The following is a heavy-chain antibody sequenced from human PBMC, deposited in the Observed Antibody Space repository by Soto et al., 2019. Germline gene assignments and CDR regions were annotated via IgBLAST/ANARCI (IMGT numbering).Heavy chain of an antibody. CDR3: AKEGPITNWYFDS. CDR2: ISYDGNLA. Sequence: QVELVESGGGVVQPGRSLRLSCAASGFTFSSYGMHWVRQAPGKGLEWVAVISYDGNLAYYADSVKGRFTISRDNSKNTLYLQMNSLRTEDTAIYYCAKEGPITNWYFDSWGQGTLVTVSS. J-gene: IGHJ4*02. CDR1: GFTFSSYG. D-gene: IGHD1-1*01. V-gene: IGHV3-30*18.